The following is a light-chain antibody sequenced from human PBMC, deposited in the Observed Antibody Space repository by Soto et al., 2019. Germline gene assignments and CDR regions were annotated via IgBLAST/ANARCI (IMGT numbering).Light chain of an antibody. Sequence: ALTQPASECGSNGQSITISCTGTSSEGGGYNFVSWYQQHPGTAPKLMIYDVYNQPSGVSARFSGSKSGNTASLTISLLYGSDEAHYYCSSSRSSVPLVFGSGSKVTVL. J-gene: IGLJ1*01. CDR2: DVY. CDR1: SSEGGGYNF. CDR3: SSSRSSVPLV. V-gene: IGLV2-14*03.